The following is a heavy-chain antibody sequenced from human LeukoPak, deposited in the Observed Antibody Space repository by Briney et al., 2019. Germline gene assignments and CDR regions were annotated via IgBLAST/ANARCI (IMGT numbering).Heavy chain of an antibody. Sequence: SETLSLTCTVSGGSFSGYYWSWIRQPPGKGLEWIGEINHSGSTNYNPSLKSRVTISIDTSKNQFSLKLSSVTAADTAVYYCARGRVVVVVAATLGGRFDPWGQGTLVTVSS. CDR1: GGSFSGYY. V-gene: IGHV4-34*01. J-gene: IGHJ5*02. CDR2: INHSGST. D-gene: IGHD2-15*01. CDR3: ARGRVVVVVAATLGGRFDP.